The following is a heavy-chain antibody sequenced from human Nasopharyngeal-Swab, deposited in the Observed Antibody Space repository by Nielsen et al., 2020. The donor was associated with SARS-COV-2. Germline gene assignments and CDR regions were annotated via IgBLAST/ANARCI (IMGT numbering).Heavy chain of an antibody. J-gene: IGHJ4*02. Sequence: SETLSLTCTVSGGSISSGGYYWSWIRQHPGKGLEWIGYIYYSGSTYYNPSLKSRVTISVDTSKNQFSLKLSPVTAADTAVYYCARGPGTAMVFGGHYFDYWGQGTLVTVSS. CDR2: IYYSGST. CDR3: ARGPGTAMVFGGHYFDY. D-gene: IGHD5-18*01. V-gene: IGHV4-31*03. CDR1: GGSISSGGYY.